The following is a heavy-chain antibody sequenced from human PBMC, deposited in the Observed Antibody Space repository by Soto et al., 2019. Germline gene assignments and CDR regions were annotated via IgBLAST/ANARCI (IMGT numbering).Heavy chain of an antibody. CDR3: ARVVLSITRGAFDA. CDR2: ISHSGTS. D-gene: IGHD1-20*01. V-gene: IGHV4-4*02. CDR1: GGSISSTHW. Sequence: QVQLQVSGPGLVKPSGTLSLTCAVSGGSISSTHWWTWVRQSPGKGLEYIGEISHSGTSNSNPSLKRRVTLSVDKSKNHFSLTLTSVTAADTAVYYCARVVLSITRGAFDAWGQGTPVIVSS. J-gene: IGHJ3*01.